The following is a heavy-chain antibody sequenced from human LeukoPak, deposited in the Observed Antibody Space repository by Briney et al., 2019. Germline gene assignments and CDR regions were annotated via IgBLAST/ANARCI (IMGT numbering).Heavy chain of an antibody. D-gene: IGHD2-2*01. Sequence: PSETLSLTCAVSGGSISSGGYSWSWIRQPPGKGLEWIGYIYHSGSTYYNPSLKSRVTISIDTSKNQFSLKLSSVTAADTAVYYCARVSTSRSWFDPWGQGTLVTVSS. J-gene: IGHJ5*02. CDR3: ARVSTSRSWFDP. CDR2: IYHSGST. CDR1: GGSISSGGYS. V-gene: IGHV4-30-2*01.